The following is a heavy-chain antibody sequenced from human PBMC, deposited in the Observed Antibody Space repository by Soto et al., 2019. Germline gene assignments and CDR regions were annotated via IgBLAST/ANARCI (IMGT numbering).Heavy chain of an antibody. CDR3: ARGAVNIFDS. J-gene: IGHJ4*02. Sequence: EVQLVESGGGLVQPGGSLRLSCAASEISVSNNYMSWVRQAPGRGLQWVSTLYKDGSTYYADSVKGRFTISRDNFKNTVYLQMIGLTADDTAGYYCARGAVNIFDSWGQGTLVTVSS. CDR2: LYKDGST. CDR1: EISVSNNY. V-gene: IGHV3-66*01. D-gene: IGHD4-17*01.